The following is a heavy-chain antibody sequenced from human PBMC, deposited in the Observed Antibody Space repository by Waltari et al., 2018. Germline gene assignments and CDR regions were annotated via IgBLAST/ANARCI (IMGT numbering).Heavy chain of an antibody. CDR1: GFTFSSHS. CDR2: IANDGSNK. Sequence: QVHLVESGGGVVQPGRSLRLSCAASGFTFSSHSMHWVRQAPGKGLEWVAFIANDGSNKNYAVFVEGRFTISRDNSKNTLNLQMDGLRAEDTAVYYCARDNPYSSSWLLFFDTFDVWGQGTMVTVSS. CDR3: ARDNPYSSSWLLFFDTFDV. V-gene: IGHV3-30-3*01. D-gene: IGHD6-13*01. J-gene: IGHJ3*01.